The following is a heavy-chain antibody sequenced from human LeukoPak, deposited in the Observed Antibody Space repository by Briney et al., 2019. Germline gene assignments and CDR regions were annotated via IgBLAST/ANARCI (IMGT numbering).Heavy chain of an antibody. V-gene: IGHV3-30-3*01. CDR2: ISYDGSNK. Sequence: PGRSLRLSCAASGFTFSSYAMHWVRQAPGKGLEWVAVISYDGSNKYYADSVKGRFTISRDNSKNTLYLQMNSLRAEDTAVYYCARDSTSYYYGSGSYGYWGQGTLVTVSS. J-gene: IGHJ4*02. CDR1: GFTFSSYA. CDR3: ARDSTSYYYGSGSYGY. D-gene: IGHD3-10*01.